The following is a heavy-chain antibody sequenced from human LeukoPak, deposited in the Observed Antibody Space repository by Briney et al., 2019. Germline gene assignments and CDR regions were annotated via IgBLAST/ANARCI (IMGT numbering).Heavy chain of an antibody. V-gene: IGHV3-23*01. D-gene: IGHD1-26*01. Sequence: GGSLGLSCAASGFTFSSYAMSWVRQAPGEGLEWVSAISISGGSTYYADSVKGRFTISRDNSKNTLYLQMNSLRAEDTAVYYCAKDPLVGASGWGQGTLVTVSS. CDR3: AKDPLVGASG. CDR2: ISISGGST. J-gene: IGHJ4*02. CDR1: GFTFSSYA.